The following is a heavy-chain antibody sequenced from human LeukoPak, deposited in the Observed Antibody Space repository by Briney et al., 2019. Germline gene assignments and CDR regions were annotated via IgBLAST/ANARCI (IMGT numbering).Heavy chain of an antibody. CDR2: INHSGST. D-gene: IGHD2-2*01. CDR1: GGSFSGYY. V-gene: IGHV4-34*01. J-gene: IGHJ4*02. CDR3: ASRSTSCDY. Sequence: SETLSLTCAVYGGSFSGYYWSWIRQPPGKGLEWIGEINHSGSTNYNPSLKSRVTISVDTSKNQISLKLSSVTAADTAVYYCASRSTSCDYWGQGTLVTVSS.